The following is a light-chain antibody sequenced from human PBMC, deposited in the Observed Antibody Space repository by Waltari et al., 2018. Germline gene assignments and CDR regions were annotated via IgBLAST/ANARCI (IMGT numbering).Light chain of an antibody. V-gene: IGKV3-20*01. CDR2: GAS. CDR3: QQYGSSVLYT. CDR1: HRLTKRY. J-gene: IGKJ2*01. Sequence: VLTQSPATLSLSPGERATLPCTSSHRLTKRYLAWYQQKPGQAPRLLIYGASSRAAGIPDRCSGSGSGTDFTLTISRLEPDDSAVYYCQQYGSSVLYTFGQGTKLEIK.